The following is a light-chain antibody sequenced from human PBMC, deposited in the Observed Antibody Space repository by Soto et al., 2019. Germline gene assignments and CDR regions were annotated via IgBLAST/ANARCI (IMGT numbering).Light chain of an antibody. CDR3: QTWGSGIEL. V-gene: IGLV4-69*01. J-gene: IGLJ2*01. CDR2: INTDGIH. CDR1: SGHSNYA. Sequence: QSVLTQSPSASASLGASVKLTCTLSSGHSNYAIAWHQQQSEKGPRYLMKINTDGIHSKGDGIPDRTSGSSSGAERYLTISRLQSEDEADYSWQTWGSGIELFGGGTKVTVL.